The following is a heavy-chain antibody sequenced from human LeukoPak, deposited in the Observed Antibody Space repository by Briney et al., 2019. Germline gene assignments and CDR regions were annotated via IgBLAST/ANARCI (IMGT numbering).Heavy chain of an antibody. CDR3: ARAGDGYFNWFDP. Sequence: ASVTVSCKASGYTFTGYYMHWVRQAPGQGLEWMGWINPNSGGTNYAQKFQGRVTMTRDTSISTAYMELSRLRSDDTAVYYCARAGDGYFNWFDPWGQGTLVTVYS. CDR2: INPNSGGT. D-gene: IGHD5-24*01. CDR1: GYTFTGYY. J-gene: IGHJ5*02. V-gene: IGHV1-2*02.